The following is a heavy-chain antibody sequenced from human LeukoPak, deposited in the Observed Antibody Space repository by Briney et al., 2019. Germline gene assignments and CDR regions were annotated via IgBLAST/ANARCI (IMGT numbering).Heavy chain of an antibody. CDR2: IIPILGIA. CDR3: ASNSGWYSADYYYYGMDV. J-gene: IGHJ6*02. D-gene: IGHD6-19*01. Sequence: ASVKVSCKASGGTFSSYAISWVRQTPGQGLEWMGRIIPILGIANYARKFQGRVTITADKSTSTAYMELSSLRSEDTAVYYCASNSGWYSADYYYYGMDVWGQGTTVTVSS. CDR1: GGTFSSYA. V-gene: IGHV1-69*04.